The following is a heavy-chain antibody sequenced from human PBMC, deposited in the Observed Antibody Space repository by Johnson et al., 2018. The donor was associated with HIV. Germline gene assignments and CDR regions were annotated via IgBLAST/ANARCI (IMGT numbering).Heavy chain of an antibody. J-gene: IGHJ3*02. CDR2: ISYDGSNK. CDR3: AREATGTTNAFYM. D-gene: IGHD1-7*01. CDR1: GFIVGTKY. V-gene: IGHV3-30*03. Sequence: QMLLVESGGGLVQSGGSLRLACVASGFIVGTKYMSWVRQAPGKGLEWVAVISYDGSNKYYADSVKGRFTISRDNSKNTLYLQMNSLRAEDTAVYYCAREATGTTNAFYMWGQGTMVTVSS.